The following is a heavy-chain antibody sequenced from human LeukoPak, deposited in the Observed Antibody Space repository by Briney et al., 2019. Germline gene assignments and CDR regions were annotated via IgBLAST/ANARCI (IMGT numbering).Heavy chain of an antibody. CDR3: ARGRGDSSSWYGEDYYYYYIDI. J-gene: IGHJ6*03. CDR2: IYYSGST. D-gene: IGHD6-13*01. CDR1: GGSISSSSYY. V-gene: IGHV4-39*07. Sequence: PSETLSLTCTVSGGSISSSSYYWGWIRQPPGKGLEWIGSIYYSGSTYYNPSLKSRVTISVDTSKNQFSLKLSSVTAADTAVYYCARGRGDSSSWYGEDYYYYYIDIWGKGTTVTVSS.